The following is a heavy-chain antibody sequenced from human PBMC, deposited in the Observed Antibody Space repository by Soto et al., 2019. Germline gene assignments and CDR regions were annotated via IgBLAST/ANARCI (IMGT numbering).Heavy chain of an antibody. V-gene: IGHV1-46*01. Sequence: ASVKVSCKASGYTFTSYYMHWVRQAPGQGLEWMGIINPSGGSTSYAQKFQGRVTMTRDTSKNQFSLKLSSVTAADTAVYYCARALPNHITIFGVVEANNFDYWGQGTLVTVSS. J-gene: IGHJ4*02. D-gene: IGHD3-3*01. CDR2: INPSGGST. CDR3: ARALPNHITIFGVVEANNFDY. CDR1: GYTFTSYY.